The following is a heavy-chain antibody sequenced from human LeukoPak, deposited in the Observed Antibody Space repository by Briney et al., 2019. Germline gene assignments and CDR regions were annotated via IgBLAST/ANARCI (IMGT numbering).Heavy chain of an antibody. Sequence: PGGTLRLSCAASGFTFSRYGMSWVRQAPGKGLEWVSAISGSGGKTYYADSVKGRFTISRDNSKNTLYLQMNSLRAEDTAVYYCAKAQWRFDYWGQGTLVTVSS. CDR2: ISGSGGKT. J-gene: IGHJ4*02. V-gene: IGHV3-23*01. CDR3: AKAQWRFDY. D-gene: IGHD6-19*01. CDR1: GFTFSRYG.